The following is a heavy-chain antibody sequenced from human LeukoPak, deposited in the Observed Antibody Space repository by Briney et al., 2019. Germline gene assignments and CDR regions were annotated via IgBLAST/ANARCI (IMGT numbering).Heavy chain of an antibody. J-gene: IGHJ4*02. CDR1: GFTFSSYE. CDR3: ARGTRGGYSSSWYRLVSTAFDY. CDR2: ISSSGSTI. V-gene: IGHV3-48*03. Sequence: GGSLRLSCAASGFTFSSYEMNWVRQAPGKGLEWVSYISSSGSTIYYADSVKGRFTISRDNAKNSLYLQMNSLRAEDTAVYYCARGTRGGYSSSWYRLVSTAFDYWGQGTLVTVSS. D-gene: IGHD6-13*01.